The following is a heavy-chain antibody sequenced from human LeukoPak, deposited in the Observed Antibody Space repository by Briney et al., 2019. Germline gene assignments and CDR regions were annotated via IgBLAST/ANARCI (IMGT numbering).Heavy chain of an antibody. CDR3: ARVGEYCSGDSCLDY. V-gene: IGHV1-18*04. CDR2: ISTYNGNT. Sequence: ASVKVSCKGSGYNFDRYGVNWVRQAPGQGLEWVGWISTYNGNTFYAQKFEGRVTMTTDTSTNTVYMDLRSLRSDDTAVYYCARVGEYCSGDSCLDYWGQGTLVTVSS. J-gene: IGHJ4*02. D-gene: IGHD2-15*01. CDR1: GYNFDRYG.